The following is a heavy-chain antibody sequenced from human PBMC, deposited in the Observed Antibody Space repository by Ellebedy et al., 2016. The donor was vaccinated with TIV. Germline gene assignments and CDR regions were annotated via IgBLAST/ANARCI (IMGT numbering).Heavy chain of an antibody. D-gene: IGHD3-3*02. CDR3: GRERWALVDY. CDR2: SKPDGSDI. Sequence: GGSLRLSCAASGFSFGSSWMLWVPQPPGQGLEWVSRSKPDGSDITYADSVRVRFTISRDNAKNTLYLQMDSLRVEDTAFYYCGRERWALVDYWGQGTLVTVSS. V-gene: IGHV3-74*03. CDR1: GFSFGSSW. J-gene: IGHJ4*02.